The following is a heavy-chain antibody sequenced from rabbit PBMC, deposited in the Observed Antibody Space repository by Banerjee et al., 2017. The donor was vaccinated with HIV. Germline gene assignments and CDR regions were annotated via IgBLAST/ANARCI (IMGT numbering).Heavy chain of an antibody. V-gene: IGHV1S45*01. CDR1: GLDFSSSYW. D-gene: IGHD4-1*01. CDR3: ARDTGAWGDFNL. J-gene: IGHJ4*01. CDR2: VGDGDGST. Sequence: QEQLVESGGGLVQPEGSLTLTCKASGLDFSSSYWMCWVRQAPGKGPEWIACVGDGDGSTSYASWAKGRFTISKTSSTTVTLQMTSLTAADTATYFCARDTGAWGDFNLWGPGTLVTVS.